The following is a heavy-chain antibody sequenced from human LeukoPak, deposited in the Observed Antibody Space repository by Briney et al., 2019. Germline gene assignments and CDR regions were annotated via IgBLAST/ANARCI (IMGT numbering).Heavy chain of an antibody. Sequence: ASVKVSCKASGYTFTSYGISWVRQAPGQGLEWMGWMSAYNGNTNYAQKLQGRVTMTTDTSTSTAYMELRSLRSDDTAVYYCARDQQYCSSTSCYGTGDYWGQGTLVTVSS. J-gene: IGHJ4*02. CDR3: ARDQQYCSSTSCYGTGDY. V-gene: IGHV1-18*01. D-gene: IGHD2-2*01. CDR1: GYTFTSYG. CDR2: MSAYNGNT.